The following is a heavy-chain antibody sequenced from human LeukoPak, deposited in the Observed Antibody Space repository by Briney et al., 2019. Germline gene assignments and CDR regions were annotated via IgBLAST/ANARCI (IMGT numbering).Heavy chain of an antibody. V-gene: IGHV4-34*01. D-gene: IGHD3-22*01. CDR1: GGSFSGYY. Sequence: SETLSLTCAVYGGSFSGYYWSWIRQPPGKGLEWIGEINHSGSTNYNPSLKSRVTISVDTSKNQFSLKLSSVTAADTAVYYCAREGYYDSSGYSFDYWGQGTLVTVSS. J-gene: IGHJ4*02. CDR2: INHSGST. CDR3: AREGYYDSSGYSFDY.